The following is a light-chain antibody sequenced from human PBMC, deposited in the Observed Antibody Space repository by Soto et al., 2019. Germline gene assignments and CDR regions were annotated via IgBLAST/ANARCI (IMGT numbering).Light chain of an antibody. CDR3: SSYTSSTTYV. J-gene: IGLJ1*01. CDR1: GSDIGGYNH. V-gene: IGLV2-14*01. CDR2: EVT. Sequence: QSVLTQPASVSGSPGQSITISCTGTGSDIGGYNHVSWYQHHPGKAPKLIIYEVTNRPSGVSNRFSGSKSGNTASLTISWLQAEDEADYYCSSYTSSTTYVFATVTKLTVL.